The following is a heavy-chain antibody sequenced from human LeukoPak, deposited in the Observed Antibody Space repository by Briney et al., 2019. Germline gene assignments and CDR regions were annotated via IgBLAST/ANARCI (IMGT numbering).Heavy chain of an antibody. J-gene: IGHJ6*02. D-gene: IGHD3-22*01. CDR1: GFTFSSYW. CDR3: ARDSGYYYDSSGGRRIGYYYYYGMDV. V-gene: IGHV3-7*01. Sequence: SGGSLRLSCAASGFTFSSYWMSWVRQAPGKGLEWVANIKQDGSEKYYVDSVKGRFTISRDNAKNSLYLQMNSLRAEDTAVYYCARDSGYYYDSSGGRRIGYYYYYGMDVWGQGTTVTVSS. CDR2: IKQDGSEK.